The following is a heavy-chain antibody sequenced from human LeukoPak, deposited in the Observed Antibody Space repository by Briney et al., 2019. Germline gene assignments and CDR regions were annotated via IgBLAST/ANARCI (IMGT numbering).Heavy chain of an antibody. CDR3: AREPEAWFGFDY. J-gene: IGHJ4*02. Sequence: SETLSLTCTVSGGSISSYHWSWIRQPPGKGLEWIGDIYYSGSTNYNPSLKSRVTISVDTSKKQFSLKLSSVTAADTAVYYCAREPEAWFGFDYWGEGTLVTVSS. D-gene: IGHD3-10*01. CDR2: IYYSGST. CDR1: GGSISSYH. V-gene: IGHV4-59*01.